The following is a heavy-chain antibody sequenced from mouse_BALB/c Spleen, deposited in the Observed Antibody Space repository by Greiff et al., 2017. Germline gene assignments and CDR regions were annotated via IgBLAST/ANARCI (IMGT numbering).Heavy chain of an antibody. CDR3: TRSDSSGYYFDY. CDR1: GYTFTSYW. D-gene: IGHD3-2*01. J-gene: IGHJ2*01. CDR2: IYPSDSYT. V-gene: IGHV1-69*02. Sequence: QVQLQQPGAELVRPGASVKLSCKASGYTFTSYWINWVKQRPGQGLEWIGNIYPSDSYTNYNQKFKDKATLTVDKSSSTAYMQLSSPTSEDSAVYYCTRSDSSGYYFDYWGQGTTRTVSS.